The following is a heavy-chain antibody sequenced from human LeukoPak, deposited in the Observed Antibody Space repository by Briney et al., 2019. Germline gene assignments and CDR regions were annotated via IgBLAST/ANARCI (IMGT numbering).Heavy chain of an antibody. D-gene: IGHD3-16*02. CDR3: ARVGFADFYDYVWGSYRTPDY. CDR1: GGTFSSYA. Sequence: ASVKVSCKASGGTFSSYAISWVRQAPGQGLEWMGRISAYNGNTNYAQKLQGRVTMTTDTSTSTAYMELRSLRSDDTAVYYCARVGFADFYDYVWGSYRTPDYWGQGTLVTVSS. CDR2: ISAYNGNT. J-gene: IGHJ4*02. V-gene: IGHV1-18*01.